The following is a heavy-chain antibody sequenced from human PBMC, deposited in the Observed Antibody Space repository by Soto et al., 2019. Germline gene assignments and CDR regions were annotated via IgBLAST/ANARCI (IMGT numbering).Heavy chain of an antibody. CDR1: GGSFSGYY. D-gene: IGHD4-17*01. Sequence: SETLSLTCAVYGGSFSGYYWSWIRQPPGKGLEWIGEINHSGSTNYNPSLKSRVTISVDTSKNQFSLKLSSVTAADTAVYYCARVIGTVTTSAYYYYGMDVWGQGTTVTVSS. J-gene: IGHJ6*02. V-gene: IGHV4-34*01. CDR3: ARVIGTVTTSAYYYYGMDV. CDR2: INHSGST.